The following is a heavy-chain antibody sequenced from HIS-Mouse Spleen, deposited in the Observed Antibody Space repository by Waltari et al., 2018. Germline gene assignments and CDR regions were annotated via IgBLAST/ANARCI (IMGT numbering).Heavy chain of an antibody. V-gene: IGHV3-30*18. D-gene: IGHD1-26*01. CDR1: GFNFSRYG. Sequence: QVQLVESGGGVVKPGRSLRLSCAGSGFNFSRYGMHWVRQAPGKGLEWVAVISYDGSNKYYADSVKGRFTISRDNSKNTLYLQMNSLRAEDTAVYYCAKIRVGATDYWGQGTLVTVSS. CDR2: ISYDGSNK. J-gene: IGHJ4*02. CDR3: AKIRVGATDY.